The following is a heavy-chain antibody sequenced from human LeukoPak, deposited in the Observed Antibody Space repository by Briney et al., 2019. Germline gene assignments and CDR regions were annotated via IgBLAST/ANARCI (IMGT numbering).Heavy chain of an antibody. V-gene: IGHV3-20*04. CDR1: GFTFDDYA. CDR2: INWNGGST. J-gene: IGHJ4*02. D-gene: IGHD3-10*01. CDR3: ARDYYGSGSYYLFSGC. Sequence: GGSLRLSCAASGFTFDDYAMHWVRQAPGKGLEWVSGINWNGGSTGYADSVKGRFTISRDNAKNSLYLQMNSLRAEDTALYYCARDYYGSGSYYLFSGCWGQGTLVTVSS.